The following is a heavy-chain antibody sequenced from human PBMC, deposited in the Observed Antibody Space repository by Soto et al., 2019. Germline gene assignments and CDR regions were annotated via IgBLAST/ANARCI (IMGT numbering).Heavy chain of an antibody. Sequence: SETLSLTCAVYGGSFSGYYWSWIRQPPGKGLEWIGEINHSGSTNYNPSLKSRVTISVDTSKNQFSLKLSSVTAADTAVYYCAIMADIVGVPAARRDYYGMDVWGQGTTVTVSS. D-gene: IGHD2-2*01. J-gene: IGHJ6*02. CDR2: INHSGST. CDR1: GGSFSGYY. CDR3: AIMADIVGVPAARRDYYGMDV. V-gene: IGHV4-34*01.